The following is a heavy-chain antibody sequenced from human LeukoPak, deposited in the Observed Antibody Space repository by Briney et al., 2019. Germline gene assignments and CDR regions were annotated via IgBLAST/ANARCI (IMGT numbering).Heavy chain of an antibody. Sequence: GGSLRLSCAASGFTFSSYGMHWVRQAPGKGLEWVAVIWYDGSNKYYADSVKGRFTISRDNSKNTLYPQMDSLRAEDTAVYYCAKDRSYGNYASGNYYNYWGQGTMVTVSS. J-gene: IGHJ4*02. CDR3: AKDRSYGNYASGNYYNY. D-gene: IGHD3-10*01. V-gene: IGHV3-33*06. CDR2: IWYDGSNK. CDR1: GFTFSSYG.